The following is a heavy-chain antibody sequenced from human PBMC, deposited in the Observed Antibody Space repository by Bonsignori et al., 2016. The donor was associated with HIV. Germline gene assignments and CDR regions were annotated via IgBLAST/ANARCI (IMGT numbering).Heavy chain of an antibody. CDR2: ISGSGGST. J-gene: IGHJ4*02. Sequence: VRQAPGKGLEWVSAISGSGGSTYYADSVKGRFTISRDNSKNTLYLQMNSLRAEDTAVYYCAKGDRNVDRNIDYWGQGTLVTVSS. V-gene: IGHV3-23*01. D-gene: IGHD5-12*01. CDR3: AKGDRNVDRNIDY.